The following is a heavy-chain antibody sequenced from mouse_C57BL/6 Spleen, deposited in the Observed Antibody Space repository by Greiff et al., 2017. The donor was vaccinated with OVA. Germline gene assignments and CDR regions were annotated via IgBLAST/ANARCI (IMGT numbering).Heavy chain of an antibody. CDR2: IYPRSGNT. CDR1: GYTFTSYG. V-gene: IGHV1-81*01. Sequence: QVQLKESGAELARPGASVKLSCKASGYTFTSYGISWVKQRTGQGLEWIGEIYPRSGNTYYNEKFKGKATLTADKSSSTAYMELRSLTSEDSAVDFWATGDDDGVYAMDYWGQGTSVTVSS. J-gene: IGHJ4*01. CDR3: ATGDDDGVYAMDY. D-gene: IGHD2-4*01.